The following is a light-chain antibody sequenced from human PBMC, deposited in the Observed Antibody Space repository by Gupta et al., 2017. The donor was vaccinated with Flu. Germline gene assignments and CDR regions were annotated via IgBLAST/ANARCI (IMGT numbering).Light chain of an antibody. Sequence: QSALTQPASVSGSPGQSITISCTGTSSDVGGYNYVSWYQQHPGKAPKLMIYEVSNLPSGVSNLFSGSKSGNTASLAISGLHAEDEADYSCSSYTSSSTLVVFGGGTKLTVL. CDR3: SSYTSSSTLVV. CDR1: SSDVGGYNY. J-gene: IGLJ2*01. CDR2: EVS. V-gene: IGLV2-14*01.